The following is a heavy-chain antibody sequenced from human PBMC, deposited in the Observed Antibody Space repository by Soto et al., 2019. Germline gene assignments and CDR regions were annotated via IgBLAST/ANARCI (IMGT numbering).Heavy chain of an antibody. CDR3: RGDTVTTLYYFDY. CDR1: GGSFSGYY. Sequence: PSETLSLTCAVYGGSFSGYYWSWIRQPPGKGLEWIGEINHSGSTNYNPSLKSRVTISVDTSKNQFSLKLSSVTAADTAVYYCRGDTVTTLYYFDYWGQGTLLPVSS. D-gene: IGHD4-17*01. J-gene: IGHJ4*02. V-gene: IGHV4-34*01. CDR2: INHSGST.